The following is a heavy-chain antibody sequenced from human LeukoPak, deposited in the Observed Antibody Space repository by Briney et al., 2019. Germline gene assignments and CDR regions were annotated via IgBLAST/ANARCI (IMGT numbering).Heavy chain of an antibody. Sequence: SETLSLTCTVSGYSISSGYYWGWIRQPPGKGLEWIGSIYHSGSTYYNPSLKSRVTISVDTSKNQFSLKLSSVTAADTAVYYCARDLRHYGGVYFDYWGQGTLVTVSS. V-gene: IGHV4-38-2*02. CDR3: ARDLRHYGGVYFDY. D-gene: IGHD4-23*01. CDR2: IYHSGST. CDR1: GYSISSGYY. J-gene: IGHJ4*02.